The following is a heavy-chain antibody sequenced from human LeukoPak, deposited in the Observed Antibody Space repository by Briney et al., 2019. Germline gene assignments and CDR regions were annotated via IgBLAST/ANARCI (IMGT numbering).Heavy chain of an antibody. Sequence: GASVKVSCKASGGTFSSYAISWVRQAPGQGLEWMGRIIPILGIANYAQKFQGRVTITADKSTSTAYMELSSLRSEDTAVYYCARQGSSITMSGPGSFDYWGQGTLVTVSS. D-gene: IGHD3-3*01. CDR3: ARQGSSITMSGPGSFDY. V-gene: IGHV1-69*04. CDR1: GGTFSSYA. J-gene: IGHJ4*02. CDR2: IIPILGIA.